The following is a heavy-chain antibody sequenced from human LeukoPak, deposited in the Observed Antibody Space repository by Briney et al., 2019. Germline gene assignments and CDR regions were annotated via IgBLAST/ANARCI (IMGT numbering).Heavy chain of an antibody. CDR2: LYIGGNT. D-gene: IGHD5-18*01. CDR3: MTAAGYNFGQY. J-gene: IGHJ4*02. V-gene: IGHV3-23*05. CDR1: GFTFSNYA. Sequence: GGSLRLSCAASGFTFSNYAMSWVRQAPGKGLEWVSALYIGGNTYYADSVRGRFTISRDNSKNTLYLQMNSLRAEDTAIYYCMTAAGYNFGQYWGQGTLVTVPS.